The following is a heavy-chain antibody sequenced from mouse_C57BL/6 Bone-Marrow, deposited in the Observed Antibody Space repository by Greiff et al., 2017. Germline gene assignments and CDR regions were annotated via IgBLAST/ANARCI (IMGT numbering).Heavy chain of an antibody. CDR1: GFTFSDYG. V-gene: IGHV5-15*01. J-gene: IGHJ3*01. CDR2: ISNLAYSI. Sequence: EVKLMESGGGLVQPGGSLKLSCAASGFTFSDYGMAWVRQAPRKGPEWVAFISNLAYSIYYADTVTGRFTISRENAKNTLYLEMSSLRSEDTAMYYCARNYGSSLFAYWGQGTLVTVSA. CDR3: ARNYGSSLFAY. D-gene: IGHD1-1*01.